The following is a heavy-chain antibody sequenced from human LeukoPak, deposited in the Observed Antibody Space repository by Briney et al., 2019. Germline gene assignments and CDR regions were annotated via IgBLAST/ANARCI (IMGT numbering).Heavy chain of an antibody. V-gene: IGHV5-10-1*01. D-gene: IGHD4-17*01. CDR1: GYSLTNYW. CDR3: ARHSDSVTTPFDY. J-gene: IGHJ4*02. Sequence: PGESLKISCKGSGYSLTNYWISWVRQMAGKGLEWMGRIDPSDSYTNYSPSFQGHVTISADKSISTAYLQWSSLKASDTAMYYCARHSDSVTTPFDYWGQGTLVTVSS. CDR2: IDPSDSYT.